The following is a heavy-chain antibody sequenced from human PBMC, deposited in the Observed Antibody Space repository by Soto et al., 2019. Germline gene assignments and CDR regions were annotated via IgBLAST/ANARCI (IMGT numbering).Heavy chain of an antibody. CDR1: GLTFDDYA. J-gene: IGHJ4*02. V-gene: IGHV3-9*01. CDR3: DSGRGYDILNGYYPYFDY. Sequence: EVQLVESGGGLVQSGKSLRLSCAASGLTFDDYAMHWVRQAPGKDLEWVSGISWNSGSIGYADSVKGRFTISRDNAKNSLYLQMNSLRAGDTALYYCDSGRGYDILNGYYPYFDYWGQGTLVTVSS. D-gene: IGHD3-9*01. CDR2: ISWNSGSI.